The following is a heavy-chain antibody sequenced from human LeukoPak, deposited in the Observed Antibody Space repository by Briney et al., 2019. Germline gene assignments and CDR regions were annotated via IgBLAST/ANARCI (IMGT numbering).Heavy chain of an antibody. D-gene: IGHD3-22*01. Sequence: SETLSLTCTVSGGSFSSSSYFWVWIRQPPGKGLEWVGTVSYGGSTYYNPSLKSRVTTSADTPKNQFFLRLSSVTAADTAVYYCARQVVPGYYDYWGQGTLVTVSS. V-gene: IGHV4-39*01. CDR3: ARQVVPGYYDY. CDR1: GGSFSSSSYF. CDR2: VSYGGST. J-gene: IGHJ4*02.